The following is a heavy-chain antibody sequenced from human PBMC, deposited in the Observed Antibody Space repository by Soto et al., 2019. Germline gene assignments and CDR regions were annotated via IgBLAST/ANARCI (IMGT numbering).Heavy chain of an antibody. Sequence: PWGSLRLSCAASGFTFTNLAMSWVRQATGKGLEWVSTISGSGGSTYYADSVKGRFTISRDNSKNTLYLQMNSLRAEDTAVYYCAKDYDSSGYGPFDYWGQGTLVTVSS. CDR2: ISGSGGST. CDR3: AKDYDSSGYGPFDY. V-gene: IGHV3-23*01. J-gene: IGHJ4*02. CDR1: GFTFTNLA. D-gene: IGHD3-22*01.